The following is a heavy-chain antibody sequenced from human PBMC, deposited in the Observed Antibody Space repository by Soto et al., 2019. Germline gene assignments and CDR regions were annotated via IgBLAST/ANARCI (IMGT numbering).Heavy chain of an antibody. Sequence: QVQLVQSGAEVTKPGASVKLSCRTSGYTFTHYYIHWVRQAPGQGVEWLAIINPASGSTNYAQDFQGRVTLTMDTSTTTVYMELSGLRAEDTAIFYCARDLAAGDHWGQGTLVTVSS. CDR1: GYTFTHYY. V-gene: IGHV1-46*01. CDR3: ARDLAAGDH. D-gene: IGHD6-13*01. CDR2: INPASGST. J-gene: IGHJ4*02.